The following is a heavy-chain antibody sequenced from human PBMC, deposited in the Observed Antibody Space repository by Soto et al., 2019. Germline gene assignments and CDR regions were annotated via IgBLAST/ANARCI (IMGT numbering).Heavy chain of an antibody. V-gene: IGHV3-9*01. J-gene: IGHJ4*02. CDR1: GFTFEDYA. D-gene: IGHD5-12*01. CDR3: AKDLRSIVATMGTFDF. Sequence: EVQLVESGGGLVQPGRSLRLTCAASGFTFEDYAMHWVRQAPGKGLAWVSGISWNSGGIGYADSVKGRFTISRDNAKNSLYLQMNTLRDEDTALYYCAKDLRSIVATMGTFDFWAQGTLVSVSS. CDR2: ISWNSGGI.